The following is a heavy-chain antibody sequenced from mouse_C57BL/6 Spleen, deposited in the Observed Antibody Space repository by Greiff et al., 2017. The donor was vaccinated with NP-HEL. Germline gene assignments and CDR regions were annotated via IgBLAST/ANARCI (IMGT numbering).Heavy chain of an antibody. CDR3: ARGSGYVDY. V-gene: IGHV1-26*01. CDR1: GYTFTDYY. Sequence: EVQLQQSGPELVKPGASVKISCKASGYTFTDYYMNWVKQSHGKSLEWIGDINPNNGGTSYNQKFKGKATLTVDKSSSTAYMELRSLTSEDSAVYYCARGSGYVDYWGQGTTLTVSS. D-gene: IGHD3-2*02. CDR2: INPNNGGT. J-gene: IGHJ2*01.